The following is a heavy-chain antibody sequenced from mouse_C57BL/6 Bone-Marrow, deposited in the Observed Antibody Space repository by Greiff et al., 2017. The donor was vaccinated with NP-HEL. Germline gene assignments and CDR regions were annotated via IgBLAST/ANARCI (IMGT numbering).Heavy chain of an antibody. CDR2: IHPSDSDP. J-gene: IGHJ1*03. V-gene: IGHV1-74*01. CDR1: GYTFPSSW. CDR3: ANKGYWYFDV. Sequence: LQQPGAELVKPGASVKVSCKASGYTFPSSWMHWVKQRPGHGLEWFGRIHPSDSDPNYNQKFKGKATLTVDKSSRTAYMQLSSLTSEDSAVYYCANKGYWYFDVWGTGTTGTVSS.